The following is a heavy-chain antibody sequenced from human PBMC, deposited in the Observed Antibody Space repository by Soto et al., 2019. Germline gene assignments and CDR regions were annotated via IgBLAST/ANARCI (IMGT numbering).Heavy chain of an antibody. Sequence: EVQLLESGGALVQPGGSLRLSCAGSGFTFSNYGMTWVRQAPGRGLEWVSSVSGDGNTAYYADSGRGRFTISRDNSKDTLFVQMNSLRGDDTAVYYCAKEASVPSLGEFWYFDLWGRGTQVTVSS. J-gene: IGHJ2*01. D-gene: IGHD3-10*01. CDR1: GFTFSNYG. CDR2: VSGDGNTA. CDR3: AKEASVPSLGEFWYFDL. V-gene: IGHV3-23*01.